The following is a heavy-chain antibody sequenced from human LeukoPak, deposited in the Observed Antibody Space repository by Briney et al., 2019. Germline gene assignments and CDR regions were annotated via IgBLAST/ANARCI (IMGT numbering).Heavy chain of an antibody. Sequence: GGSLRLSCAASGFTFRTYEMIWDRQAPGKGLEWVSYISSSGSTIYYADSVKGRFTISRDNAKNSLYLQMNSLRAADTAVYYCARADYYDSSGGDYWGQGTLVTVSS. CDR3: ARADYYDSSGGDY. CDR2: ISSSGSTI. V-gene: IGHV3-48*03. CDR1: GFTFRTYE. J-gene: IGHJ4*02. D-gene: IGHD3-22*01.